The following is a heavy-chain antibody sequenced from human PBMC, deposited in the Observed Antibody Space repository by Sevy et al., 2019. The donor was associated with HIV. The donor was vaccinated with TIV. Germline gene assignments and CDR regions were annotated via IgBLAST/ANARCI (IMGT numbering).Heavy chain of an antibody. CDR1: GFTITSYW. CDR3: ARDTPDSLYDFWSGYYPYYYYYGMDV. CDR2: IKQDGSEK. J-gene: IGHJ6*02. Sequence: GGSLRLSCAASGFTITSYWMSWVRQAPGKGLEWVANIKQDGSEKYYVDSVKGRFTISRDNAKNSLYLQMNSLRAEDTAVYYCARDTPDSLYDFWSGYYPYYYYYGMDVWGQGTTVTVSS. D-gene: IGHD3-3*01. V-gene: IGHV3-7*01.